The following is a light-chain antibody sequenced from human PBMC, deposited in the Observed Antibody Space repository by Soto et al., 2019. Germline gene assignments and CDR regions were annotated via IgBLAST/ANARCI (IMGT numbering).Light chain of an antibody. J-gene: IGKJ1*01. V-gene: IGKV1-5*01. CDR3: QQYNSYDMWS. Sequence: DIQMTQSPSTLSASVGDRVIITCRASQGISKWLAWYQQKPGKAPKLLIYGASSLENGVPSRFSGSGSGTAFTLTISRLQPDDFATYFCQQYNSYDMWSFGQGTKVDLK. CDR2: GAS. CDR1: QGISKW.